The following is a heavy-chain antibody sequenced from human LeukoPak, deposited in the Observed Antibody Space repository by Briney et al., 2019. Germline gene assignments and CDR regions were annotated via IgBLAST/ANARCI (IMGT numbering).Heavy chain of an antibody. CDR2: ITSSSSTT. V-gene: IGHV3-48*01. CDR1: GFTFSTYS. Sequence: GGSLRLSCAASGFTFSTYSMNWVRQAPGKGLEWVSYITSSSSTTYYADSVKGRFTISRDNAKNSLYLQMNSLRAEDTAVYYCARDALSWHAAERHAVGSPWGQGTLVTVSS. J-gene: IGHJ5*02. D-gene: IGHD6-13*01. CDR3: ARDALSWHAAERHAVGSP.